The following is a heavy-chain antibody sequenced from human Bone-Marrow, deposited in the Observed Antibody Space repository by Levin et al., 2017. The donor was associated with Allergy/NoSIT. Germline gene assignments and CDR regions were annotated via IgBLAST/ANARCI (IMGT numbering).Heavy chain of an antibody. J-gene: IGHJ5*02. Sequence: GASVKVSCKASGYTFTNYGINWVRQAPGQGLQWMAWIGAYSGITNYAQNFQGRVTVTTDTSTSTTYMDLRSLTSDDTAVYYCARDGGECELLLESWGQGTLVTVSS. CDR3: ARDGGECELLLES. V-gene: IGHV1-18*01. CDR1: GYTFTNYG. CDR2: IGAYSGIT. D-gene: IGHD1-26*01.